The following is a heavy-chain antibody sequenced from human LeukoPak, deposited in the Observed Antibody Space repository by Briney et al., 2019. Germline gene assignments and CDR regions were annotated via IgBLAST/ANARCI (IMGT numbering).Heavy chain of an antibody. Sequence: GGSLRLSCAASGFTFSSYGMHWVRQAPGKGLEWVTFIRYDGSNKFYTNSVKGRFTISRDNSKHTLYLQMNSLRAEDTAVYYCARAGGTYYGIAFDIWGQGTMVTVSS. J-gene: IGHJ3*02. CDR1: GFTFSSYG. CDR3: ARAGGTYYGIAFDI. CDR2: IRYDGSNK. D-gene: IGHD1-26*01. V-gene: IGHV3-30*02.